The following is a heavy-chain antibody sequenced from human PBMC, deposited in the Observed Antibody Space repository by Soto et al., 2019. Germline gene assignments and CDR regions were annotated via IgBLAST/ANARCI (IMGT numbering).Heavy chain of an antibody. V-gene: IGHV3-23*01. J-gene: IGHJ4*02. CDR2: ISGSGGST. CDR1: GFTFSSYA. Sequence: EVQLLESGGGLVQPGGSLRLSCAASGFTFSSYAMSWVRQAPGKGLEWVSAISGSGGSTYYADSVKGRFTISRDKSKNTLYLQMNSLRAEDTAVYYCAKDPINPVYFDYWGQGTLVTVSS. CDR3: AKDPINPVYFDY.